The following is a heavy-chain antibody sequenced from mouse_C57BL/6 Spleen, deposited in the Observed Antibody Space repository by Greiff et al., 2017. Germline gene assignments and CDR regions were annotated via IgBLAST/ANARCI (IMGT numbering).Heavy chain of an antibody. CDR1: GYTFTSYW. CDR2: IYPGSGST. J-gene: IGHJ4*01. CDR3: ARDEHYYAMDY. V-gene: IGHV1-55*01. Sequence: VQLQQSGAELVKPGASVKMSCKASGYTFTSYWITWVKQRPGQGLEWIGDIYPGSGSTNYNEKFKSKATLTVDTSSSTAYMQLSSLTSEDSAVYYCARDEHYYAMDYWGQGTSVTVSS.